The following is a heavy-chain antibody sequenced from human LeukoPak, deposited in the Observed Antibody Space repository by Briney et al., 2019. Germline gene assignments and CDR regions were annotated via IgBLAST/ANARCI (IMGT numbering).Heavy chain of an antibody. D-gene: IGHD3-22*01. CDR1: GYSISSGYY. CDR2: IYHSGST. J-gene: IGHJ2*01. Sequence: SETLSLTCTVSGYSISSGYYWGWIRQPPGKGLEWIGSIYHSGSTYYNPSLKSRVTISVDKSKNQFSLKLSSVTAADTAVYYCARAQENYYDSSGYSNYWYFDLWGRGTLVTVSS. CDR3: ARAQENYYDSSGYSNYWYFDL. V-gene: IGHV4-38-2*02.